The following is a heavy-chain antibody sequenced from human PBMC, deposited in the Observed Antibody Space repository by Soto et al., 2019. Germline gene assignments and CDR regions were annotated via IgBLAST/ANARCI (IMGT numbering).Heavy chain of an antibody. CDR1: GFTFGSYW. D-gene: IGHD3-10*01. J-gene: IGHJ4*01. CDR2: IKMDASAK. V-gene: IGHV3-7*01. CDR3: ARDSEYYSGASVNHGLDY. Sequence: EVQLVDSGGGLVQPGGSLRLSCAASGFTFGSYWMSWVRQAPGKGLEWLATIKMDASAKNYVDSVKCRFTMSRANAKNALYMQMYSLRDEDTDVYYCARDSEYYSGASVNHGLDYWGHGTLVTVSS.